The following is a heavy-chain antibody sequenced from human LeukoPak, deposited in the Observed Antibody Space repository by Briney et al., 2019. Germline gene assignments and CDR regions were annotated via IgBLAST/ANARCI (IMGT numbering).Heavy chain of an antibody. D-gene: IGHD3-3*01. Sequence: PGGSLRLSCVASGFTFSGSTMSWVRQAPGKGLEWVSAISGSGGTTYYADSVKGRFTISRDNSKNTLYLQMNSLRAEDTAVYYCAKDSLPPDYDFWSGYYGPRPFDYWGQGTLVTVSS. CDR2: ISGSGGTT. CDR3: AKDSLPPDYDFWSGYYGPRPFDY. CDR1: GFTFSGST. J-gene: IGHJ4*02. V-gene: IGHV3-23*01.